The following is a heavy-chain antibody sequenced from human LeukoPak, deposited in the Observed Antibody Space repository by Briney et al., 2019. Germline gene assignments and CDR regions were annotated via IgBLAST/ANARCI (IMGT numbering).Heavy chain of an antibody. J-gene: IGHJ4*02. CDR2: INPNSGDT. CDR1: GYTFTGYY. Sequence: GASVKVSCKASGYTFTGYYMHWVRQAPGQGLEWMGWINPNSGDTNYAQKFQGRITMTRDTSISTVYMELSRLRSDDTAVYYCARGPYYFDYWGQGTLVTVSS. CDR3: ARGPYYFDY. V-gene: IGHV1-2*02.